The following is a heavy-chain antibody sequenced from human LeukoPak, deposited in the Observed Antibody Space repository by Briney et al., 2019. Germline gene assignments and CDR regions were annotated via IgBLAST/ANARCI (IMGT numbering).Heavy chain of an antibody. J-gene: IGHJ4*02. CDR2: IWYDGSKK. CDR1: GFIFSSKG. CDR3: ARGQGGQQVIIDS. Sequence: PGRSLRLSCAASGFIFSSKGIHWVRQAPGKGLEWVAVIWYDGSKKYYADSVKGRFTISKDNSKNTQYLQMNSLRAEDTAMYYCARGQGGQQVIIDSWGQGTLVTVSS. V-gene: IGHV3-33*01. D-gene: IGHD2-21*01.